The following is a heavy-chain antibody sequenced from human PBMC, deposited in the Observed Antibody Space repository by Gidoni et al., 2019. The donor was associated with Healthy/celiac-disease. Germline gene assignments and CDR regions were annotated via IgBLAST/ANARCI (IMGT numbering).Heavy chain of an antibody. CDR3: ARVGDYYDSSGTFDY. D-gene: IGHD3-22*01. V-gene: IGHV1-69*01. Sequence: QVQLVQSGAEVKKPGSSVKFSCKASGGTFSSYATSWVRQTPGQGLEWMGWIIPIFGTANYAQKFQGRVTITADESTSTAYMELSSLRSEDTAVYYCARVGDYYDSSGTFDYWGQGTLVTVSS. J-gene: IGHJ4*02. CDR1: GGTFSSYA. CDR2: IIPIFGTA.